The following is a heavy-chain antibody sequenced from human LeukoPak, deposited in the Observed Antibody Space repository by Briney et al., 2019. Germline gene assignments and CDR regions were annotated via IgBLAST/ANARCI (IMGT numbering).Heavy chain of an antibody. D-gene: IGHD2-2*01. CDR1: GGSFSGYY. CDR2: INHSGST. Sequence: SETLSLTCAVYGGSFSGYYWSWIRQPPGKGLEWIGEINHSGSTNYNPSPKSRVTISVDTSKNQFSLKLSSVTAADTAVYYCARGGVIVVVPAAMGSGFDYWGQGTLVTVSS. CDR3: ARGGVIVVVPAAMGSGFDY. V-gene: IGHV4-34*01. J-gene: IGHJ4*02.